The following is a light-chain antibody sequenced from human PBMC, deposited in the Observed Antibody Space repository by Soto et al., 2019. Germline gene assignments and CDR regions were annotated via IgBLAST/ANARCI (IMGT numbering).Light chain of an antibody. CDR1: SSDVGAYDS. J-gene: IGLJ2*01. CDR3: SSYTTTSSLL. V-gene: IGLV2-14*01. CDR2: EVT. Sequence: QSALTQPASVSGSLGQSITIACTGTSSDVGAYDSVSWYQQHPDKAPKLLIYEVTNRPSGVSNRFSGSKSGNTASLTISGLQADDEADYYCSSYTTTSSLLFGGGTKVTVL.